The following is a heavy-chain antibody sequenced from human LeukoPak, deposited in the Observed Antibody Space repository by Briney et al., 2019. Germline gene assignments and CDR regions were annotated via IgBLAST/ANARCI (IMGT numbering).Heavy chain of an antibody. Sequence: PGRSLRLSCAASGFTFSSYGMHWVRQAPGKGLEWVAAISYDGSNKYYVDSVKGRFTISRDNSKNTLYLQMNSLRPEDTAVYYCAKGRYGDNPAEFDYWGQGTLVTVSS. J-gene: IGHJ4*02. V-gene: IGHV3-30*18. CDR1: GFTFSSYG. CDR2: ISYDGSNK. D-gene: IGHD4-17*01. CDR3: AKGRYGDNPAEFDY.